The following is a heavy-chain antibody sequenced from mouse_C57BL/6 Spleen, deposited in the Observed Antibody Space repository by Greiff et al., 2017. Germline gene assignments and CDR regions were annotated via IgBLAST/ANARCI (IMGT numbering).Heavy chain of an antibody. V-gene: IGHV1-82*01. CDR1: GYAFSSSW. J-gene: IGHJ2*01. Sequence: VKLLESGPELVKPGASVKISCKASGYAFSSSWMNWVKQRPGKGLEWIGRIYPGDGDTNYNVKFKGKATLTADKSSSTAYMQLSSLTSEDSAVYFYLHGNPYYFDYWGKGTTLTVSS. CDR2: IYPGDGDT. CDR3: LHGNPYYFDY.